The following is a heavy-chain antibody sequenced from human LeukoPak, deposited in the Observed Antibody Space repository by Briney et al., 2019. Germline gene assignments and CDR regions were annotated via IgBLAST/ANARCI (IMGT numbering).Heavy chain of an antibody. V-gene: IGHV3-7*01. CDR3: AREAMIVVIGGSGFDY. CDR1: GFTFSRYW. D-gene: IGHD3-22*01. CDR2: IKVDGSEK. Sequence: PGGSLRLSCAVSGFTFSRYWMTWVRQAPGKGLEWVANIKVDGSEKYYVDAVKGRFTISRDNAKDSLYLQMNSLRAEDTAVYYCAREAMIVVIGGSGFDYWGQGTLVTVSS. J-gene: IGHJ4*02.